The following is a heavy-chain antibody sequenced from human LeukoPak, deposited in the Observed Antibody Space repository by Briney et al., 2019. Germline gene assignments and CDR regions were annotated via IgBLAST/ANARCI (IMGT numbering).Heavy chain of an antibody. Sequence: SETLSLTCAVYGGSFSGYYWSWIRQPPGKGLEWIGSIYYSGSTYYNPSLKSRVTISVDTSKNQFFLKLSSVTAADTAVYYCARHTRRGQQVDYWGQGTLVTVSS. CDR3: ARHTRRGQQVDY. D-gene: IGHD6-13*01. CDR2: IYYSGST. CDR1: GGSFSGYY. V-gene: IGHV4-34*01. J-gene: IGHJ4*02.